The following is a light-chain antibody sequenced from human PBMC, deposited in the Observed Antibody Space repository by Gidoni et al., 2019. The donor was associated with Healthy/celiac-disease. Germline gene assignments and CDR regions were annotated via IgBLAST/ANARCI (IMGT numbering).Light chain of an antibody. V-gene: IGLV3-9*01. J-gene: IGLJ1*01. CDR2: RDS. CDR3: QVWDSSTAYYV. CDR1: NIGSKN. Sequence: SYELTQPLSVSVALGQTARITCGGNNIGSKNVHWYQQKPGQAPVLVIYRDSNRPSGLPERFSGSNSGNTATLTISRAQAGDEADYYCQVWDSSTAYYVFGTGTKVTVL.